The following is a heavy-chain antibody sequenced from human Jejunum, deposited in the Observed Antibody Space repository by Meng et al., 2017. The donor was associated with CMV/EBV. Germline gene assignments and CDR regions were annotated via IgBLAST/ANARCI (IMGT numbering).Heavy chain of an antibody. CDR3: AKGRGSSWTGYFYGMDV. V-gene: IGHV3-7*03. J-gene: IGHJ6*02. CDR2: IKEDGTEK. D-gene: IGHD3/OR15-3a*01. Sequence: FSNYWMSWVRQAPGKGLECVANIKEDGTEKYYVDSVKGRFTISRDNAKNSLYLQMNSLRIEDTALYYCAKGRGSSWTGYFYGMDVWGQGTTVTVSS. CDR1: FSNYW.